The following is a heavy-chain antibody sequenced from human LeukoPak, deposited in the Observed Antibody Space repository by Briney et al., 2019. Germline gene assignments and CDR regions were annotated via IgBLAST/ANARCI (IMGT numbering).Heavy chain of an antibody. CDR1: GGSISSGSYY. Sequence: SETLSLTCTVSGGSISSGSYYWSWIRQPAGKGLEWIGRIYTSGSTNYNPSLKSRVTISVDTSKNQFSLKLSSVTAADTAVYYCARATFSGSSHFDYWGQGTLVTVSS. J-gene: IGHJ4*02. D-gene: IGHD1-26*01. CDR2: IYTSGST. CDR3: ARATFSGSSHFDY. V-gene: IGHV4-61*02.